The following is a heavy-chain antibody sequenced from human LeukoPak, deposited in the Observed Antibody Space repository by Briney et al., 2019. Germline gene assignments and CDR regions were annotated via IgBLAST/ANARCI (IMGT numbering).Heavy chain of an antibody. CDR3: ARSKYQLLTRHNWFDP. D-gene: IGHD2-2*01. J-gene: IGHJ5*02. Sequence: SVKVSCKASGGTFSSYAISWVRQAPGQGLEWMGGIIPIFGTANYAQKFQGRVTITADESTSTAYMELSSLRSEDTAVYYCARSKYQLLTRHNWFDPWGQGTLVTVSS. CDR1: GGTFSSYA. V-gene: IGHV1-69*01. CDR2: IIPIFGTA.